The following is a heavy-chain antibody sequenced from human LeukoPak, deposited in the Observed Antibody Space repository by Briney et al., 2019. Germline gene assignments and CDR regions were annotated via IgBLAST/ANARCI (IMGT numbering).Heavy chain of an antibody. D-gene: IGHD3-16*02. J-gene: IGHJ5*02. V-gene: IGHV4-30-2*01. Sequence: SETLSLTCAVSGGSISSGGYSWSWIRQPPGKGLEWIGYIYHSGSTYYNPSLKSRVTISVDRSKNQFSLKLSSVTAADTAVYYCARGGGTEVWGSYRYNWFDPWGQGTLVTVSS. CDR3: ARGGGTEVWGSYRYNWFDP. CDR1: GGSISSGGYS. CDR2: IYHSGST.